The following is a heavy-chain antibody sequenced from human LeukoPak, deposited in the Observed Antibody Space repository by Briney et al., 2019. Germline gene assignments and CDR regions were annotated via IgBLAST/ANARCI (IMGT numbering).Heavy chain of an antibody. CDR3: GRQGYTGSHYFIDF. CDR2: IYTTGTT. V-gene: IGHV4-4*07. D-gene: IGHD1-26*01. CDR1: SGSISSYH. J-gene: IGHJ4*02. Sequence: SETLPLTCTVSSGSISSYHGGWVRQPPGKGLEWIGRIYTTGTTHYNPSLKSRLTMSVDTSTNQFSLNLTSVTAADTAVYYCGRQGYTGSHYFIDFWSQGTLVAVS.